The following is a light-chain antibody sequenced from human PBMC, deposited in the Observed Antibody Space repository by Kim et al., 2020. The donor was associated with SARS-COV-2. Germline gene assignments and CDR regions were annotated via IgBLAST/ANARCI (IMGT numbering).Light chain of an antibody. CDR1: QNIDNY. Sequence: ASVDDKVSITCRARQNIDNYLNWYQQKPGKAPNLLIHAASTLHSGVPSRFGGSGYGTEFTLTITNLQPEDFASYHCQQTYSTRYTFGQGTKLEI. J-gene: IGKJ2*01. V-gene: IGKV1-39*01. CDR2: AAS. CDR3: QQTYSTRYT.